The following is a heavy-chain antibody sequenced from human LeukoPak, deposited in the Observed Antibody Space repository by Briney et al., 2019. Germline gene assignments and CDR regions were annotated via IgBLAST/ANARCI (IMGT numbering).Heavy chain of an antibody. CDR1: GGSFSGYY. J-gene: IGHJ5*02. CDR3: AREVEGFDP. CDR2: INHSGST. Sequence: PSETLSLTCAVYGGSFSGYYWSWIRQPPGKGLEWLGEINHSGSTNYNPSLKSRVTISVDTSKNQFSLKLSSVTAADTAVYYCAREVEGFDPWGQGTLVTVSS. V-gene: IGHV4-34*01. D-gene: IGHD2-15*01.